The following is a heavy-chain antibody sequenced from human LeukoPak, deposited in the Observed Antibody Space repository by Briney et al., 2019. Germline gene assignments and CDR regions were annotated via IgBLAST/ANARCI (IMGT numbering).Heavy chain of an antibody. CDR1: GFTFSSYS. V-gene: IGHV3-21*01. CDR2: ISSSSSYI. Sequence: GGSLRLSCAASGFTFSSYSMNWVRQAPGKGLEWVSSISSSSSYIYYADSVKGRFTISRDNAKNSLYLQMNSLRAEDTAVYYFAREGEHYYGSGSYYKALDYWGQGTLVTVSS. CDR3: AREGEHYYGSGSYYKALDY. J-gene: IGHJ4*02. D-gene: IGHD3-10*01.